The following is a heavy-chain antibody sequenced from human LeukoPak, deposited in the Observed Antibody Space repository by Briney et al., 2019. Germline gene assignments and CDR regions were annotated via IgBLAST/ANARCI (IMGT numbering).Heavy chain of an antibody. CDR1: GFTFSDYY. CDR3: ARVGYDSSGRFDY. Sequence: GGSLRLSGAASGFTFSDYYMTWIRQAPGKGLEWVSYISSSGSIIYYADSVKGRFIISRDNAKNSLYLQMNSLRAEDTAVYFCARVGYDSSGRFDYWGQGTLVTVSS. CDR2: ISSSGSII. D-gene: IGHD3-22*01. J-gene: IGHJ4*02. V-gene: IGHV3-11*04.